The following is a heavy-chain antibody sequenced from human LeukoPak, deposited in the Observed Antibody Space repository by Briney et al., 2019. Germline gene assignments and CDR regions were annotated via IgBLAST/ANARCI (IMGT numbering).Heavy chain of an antibody. J-gene: IGHJ4*02. CDR1: GGSISSSSYY. CDR2: IYYSGST. Sequence: PSETLSLTCTVSGGSISSSSYYWGWIRQPPGKGLEWIGSIYYSGSTYYNPSLKSRVTISVDTSKNQFSLKLSSVTAADTAVYYCARGFTITMVRGVPYFDYWGQGTLVTVSS. D-gene: IGHD3-10*01. CDR3: ARGFTITMVRGVPYFDY. V-gene: IGHV4-39*07.